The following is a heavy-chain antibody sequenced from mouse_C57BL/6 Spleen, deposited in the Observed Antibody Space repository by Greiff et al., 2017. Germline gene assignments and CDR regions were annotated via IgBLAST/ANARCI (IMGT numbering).Heavy chain of an antibody. J-gene: IGHJ3*01. CDR1: GYTFTSYW. D-gene: IGHD4-1*01. CDR2: IDPSDSYT. CDR3: ARWDSGGFAY. Sequence: QVQLQQPGAELVMPWASVKLSCKASGYTFTSYWMHWVKQRPGQGLEWIGEIDPSDSYTNYNHKFKGKSTLTVDKSSSTAYMQLSSMTSEDSAVYYCARWDSGGFAYWGQGTLVTVSA. V-gene: IGHV1-69*01.